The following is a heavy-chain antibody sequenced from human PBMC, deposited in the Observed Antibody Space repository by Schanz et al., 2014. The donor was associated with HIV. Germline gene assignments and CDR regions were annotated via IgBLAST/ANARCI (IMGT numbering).Heavy chain of an antibody. Sequence: EVRLVESGGGLVQPGKSLRLSCAASGFTFDDYAMHWVRQVPGKGLEWVSGISWNSGSIGYADSVKGRFTISRDNAKNSLYLQMNSLRVEDTALYYCAKDMGRQPEYFQHWGQGTLVTVSS. D-gene: IGHD6-6*01. CDR2: ISWNSGSI. J-gene: IGHJ1*01. CDR1: GFTFDDYA. V-gene: IGHV3-9*01. CDR3: AKDMGRQPEYFQH.